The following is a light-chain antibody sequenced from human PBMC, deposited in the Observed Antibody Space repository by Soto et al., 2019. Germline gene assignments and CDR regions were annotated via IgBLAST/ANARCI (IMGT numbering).Light chain of an antibody. V-gene: IGKV3-20*01. CDR2: GAS. J-gene: IGKJ4*01. CDR1: QRVSSSF. Sequence: EIVLTQSPGILSLSPGERATLSCRASQRVSSSFLDWYQQKPGQAPRLLIYGASSRATGIPDRFSGSGSGTDFTLTISRLEPEDFAVYYCQQYGSSPSALTFGGGTKVDIK. CDR3: QQYGSSPSALT.